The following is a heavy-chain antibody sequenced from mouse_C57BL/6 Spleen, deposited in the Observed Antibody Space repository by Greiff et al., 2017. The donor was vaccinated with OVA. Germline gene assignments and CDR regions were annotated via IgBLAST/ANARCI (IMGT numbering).Heavy chain of an antibody. CDR1: GYAFSSYW. J-gene: IGHJ4*01. V-gene: IGHV1-80*01. Sequence: QVQLQQSGAELVKPGASVKISCKASGYAFSSYWMNWVKQRPGKGLEWIGQLYPGDGDTNYNGKFKGKATLTADKSSSTAYMQLSSLTSEDSAVYFCARSRGSYAMDYWGQGTSVTVSS. CDR3: ARSRGSYAMDY. CDR2: LYPGDGDT.